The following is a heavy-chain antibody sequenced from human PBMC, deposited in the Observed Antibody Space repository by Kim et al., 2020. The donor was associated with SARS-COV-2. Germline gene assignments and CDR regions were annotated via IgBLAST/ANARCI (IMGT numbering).Heavy chain of an antibody. Sequence: SVRGGFTISRDNPKNTFYLQMNSLGAEDTAVYYCAKGYDSRNYDYRCMDVWGKGTTVTVSS. V-gene: IGHV3-23*01. D-gene: IGHD3-10*01. CDR3: AKGYDSRNYDYRCMDV. J-gene: IGHJ6*03.